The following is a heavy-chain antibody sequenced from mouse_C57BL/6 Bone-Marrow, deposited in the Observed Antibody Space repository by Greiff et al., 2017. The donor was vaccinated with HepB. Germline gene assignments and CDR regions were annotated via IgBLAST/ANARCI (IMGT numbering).Heavy chain of an antibody. CDR3: ARVDRSGPFAY. J-gene: IGHJ3*01. CDR1: GFTFSDYY. Sequence: DVHLVESEGGLVQPGSSMKLSCTASGFTFSDYYMAWVRQVPEKGLEWVANINYDGSSTYYLDSLKSRFIISRDNAKNILYLQMSSLKSEDTATYYCARVDRSGPFAYWGQGTLVTVSA. V-gene: IGHV5-16*01. CDR2: INYDGSST. D-gene: IGHD1-1*01.